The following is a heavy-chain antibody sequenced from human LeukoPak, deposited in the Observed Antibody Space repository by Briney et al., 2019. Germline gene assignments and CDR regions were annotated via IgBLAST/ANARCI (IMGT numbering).Heavy chain of an antibody. CDR3: ARDGYPITGGFVY. CDR1: GFTFSSYA. D-gene: IGHD1-14*01. CDR2: ISYDGSNK. J-gene: IGHJ4*02. V-gene: IGHV3-30*04. Sequence: GGSLRLSCAASGFTFSSYAMHWVRQAPGKGLEWVAVISYDGSNKYYADSVKGRFTISRDNSKNTLYLQMNSLRAEDTAVYYCARDGYPITGGFVYWGQGTLVTVSS.